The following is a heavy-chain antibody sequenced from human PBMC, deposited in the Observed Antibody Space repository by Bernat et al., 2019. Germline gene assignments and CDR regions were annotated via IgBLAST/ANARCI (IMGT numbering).Heavy chain of an antibody. J-gene: IGHJ4*02. D-gene: IGHD2-15*01. Sequence: VQLVESGGGLVKPGGSLRLSCAASGFTFSSYSMNWVRQAPGKGLEWVAVIWYDGSNKYYADSVKGRFTISRDNSKNTLYLQMNSLRAEDTAVYYCARIVGEYCSGGSCYFLDYWGQGTLVTVSS. CDR2: IWYDGSNK. CDR3: ARIVGEYCSGGSCYFLDY. V-gene: IGHV3-33*08. CDR1: GFTFSSYS.